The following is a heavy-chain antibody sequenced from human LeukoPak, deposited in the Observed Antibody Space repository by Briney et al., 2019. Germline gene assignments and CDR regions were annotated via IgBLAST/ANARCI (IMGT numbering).Heavy chain of an antibody. Sequence: SGPALVKPTQTLTLTCTFSGFSLSTSGMRVSWIRQPQGKALEWLARIDWDDDKFYSTSLKTRLTISKDTSKNQVVLTMTNMEPVDTATYYCARWGRSGLDYWGQGTLVTISS. CDR1: GFSLSTSGMR. CDR2: IDWDDDK. CDR3: ARWGRSGLDY. J-gene: IGHJ4*02. D-gene: IGHD3-22*01. V-gene: IGHV2-70*04.